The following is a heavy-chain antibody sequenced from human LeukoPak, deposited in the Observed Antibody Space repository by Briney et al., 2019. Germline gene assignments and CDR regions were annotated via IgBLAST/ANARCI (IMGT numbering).Heavy chain of an antibody. V-gene: IGHV3-30-3*01. J-gene: IGHJ4*02. CDR1: GLTFSSHW. D-gene: IGHD3-3*01. CDR2: ISYDGSNK. CDR3: ARESPDYDFWSGYHPAPFDY. Sequence: GGSLRLSCAASGLTFSSHWMHWVRQAPGKGLEWVAVISYDGSNKYYADSVKGRFTISRDNSKNTLYLQMNSLRAEDTAVYYCARESPDYDFWSGYHPAPFDYWGQGTLVTVSS.